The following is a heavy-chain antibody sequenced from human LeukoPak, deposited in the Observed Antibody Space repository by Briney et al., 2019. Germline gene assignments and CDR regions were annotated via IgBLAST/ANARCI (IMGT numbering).Heavy chain of an antibody. CDR2: IKSKTDGGTT. J-gene: IGHJ5*02. Sequence: GGSLRLSCAASGFTFSSYEMNWVRQAPGKGLEWVGRIKSKTDGGTTDYAAPVKGRFTISRDDSKNTLYLQMNSLKTEDTAVYYCTTDLWDDYYDSSGYHPLGSWGQGTLVTVSS. D-gene: IGHD3-22*01. CDR3: TTDLWDDYYDSSGYHPLGS. CDR1: GFTFSSYE. V-gene: IGHV3-15*01.